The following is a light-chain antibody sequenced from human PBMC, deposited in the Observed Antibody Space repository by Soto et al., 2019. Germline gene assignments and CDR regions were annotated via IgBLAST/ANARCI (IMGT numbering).Light chain of an antibody. Sequence: GDRVTITCRASQSISSWLAWYQQKPGKAPKLLIYGASSLESGVPSRFSGSGSVTEFPLTIDSLQPDDFATYYCQQYNSSSPTFGQGTKLEIK. J-gene: IGKJ2*01. CDR1: QSISSW. V-gene: IGKV1-5*01. CDR3: QQYNSSSPT. CDR2: GAS.